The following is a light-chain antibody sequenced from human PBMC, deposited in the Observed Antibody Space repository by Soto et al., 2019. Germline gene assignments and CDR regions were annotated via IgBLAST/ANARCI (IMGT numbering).Light chain of an antibody. CDR1: QSVASR. Sequence: DIQLDQSPSSVSASVGDRVTVTCRASQSVASRLAWYQQKPGKAPKLLIYAAAKLKTGVPSRFSDTGSETDFTLSINSLQPEDFAPYYCQQASSFPWTFGQGTRVDVK. V-gene: IGKV1-12*01. J-gene: IGKJ1*01. CDR3: QQASSFPWT. CDR2: AAA.